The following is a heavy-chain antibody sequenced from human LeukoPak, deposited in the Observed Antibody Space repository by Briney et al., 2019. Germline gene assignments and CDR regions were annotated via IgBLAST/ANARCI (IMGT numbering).Heavy chain of an antibody. CDR2: FTADGSNT. CDR1: GFTLSNYW. V-gene: IGHV3-74*01. J-gene: IGHJ4*02. CDR3: VRDGHATTPFDY. Sequence: TGGSLRLSCAASGFTLSNYWMHWVRQAPGKGLVWVSRFTADGSNTAYADSVKGRFTISSDNAKNTPYLQMNSLRAEDTAVYYCVRDGHATTPFDYWGQGTLVTVSS. D-gene: IGHD1-7*01.